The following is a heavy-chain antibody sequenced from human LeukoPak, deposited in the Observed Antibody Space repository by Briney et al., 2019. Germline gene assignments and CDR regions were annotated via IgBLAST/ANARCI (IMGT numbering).Heavy chain of an antibody. Sequence: GASVKVSCKASGYTFTGYYMHWVRQAPGQGLEWMGWINPNSGGTNYPQRFQGRVTMTRDTSISTAYMELSRLRSDDTAVYYCARGASGVYTVTTSWFDPWGQRTLITVSS. D-gene: IGHD4-17*01. CDR1: GYTFTGYY. J-gene: IGHJ5*02. CDR3: ARGASGVYTVTTSWFDP. CDR2: INPNSGGT. V-gene: IGHV1-2*02.